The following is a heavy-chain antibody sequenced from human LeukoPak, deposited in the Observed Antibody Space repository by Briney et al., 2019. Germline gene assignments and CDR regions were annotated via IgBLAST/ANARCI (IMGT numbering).Heavy chain of an antibody. V-gene: IGHV1-69*06. J-gene: IGHJ3*02. D-gene: IGHD3-10*01. CDR1: GGTFISYA. CDR3: ARVIQPVINHDAFDI. CDR2: IIPIFGTA. Sequence: SVKVSCKASGGTFISYAISWVRQAPGQGLEWMGGIIPIFGTANYAQKFQGRVTITADKSTSTAYMELSSLRSEDTAVYYCARVIQPVINHDAFDIWGQGTMVTVSS.